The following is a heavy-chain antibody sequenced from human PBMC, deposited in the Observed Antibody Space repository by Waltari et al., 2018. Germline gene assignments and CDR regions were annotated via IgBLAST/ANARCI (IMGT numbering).Heavy chain of an antibody. CDR1: GFGLRYDG. CDR2: IRHDRSSE. V-gene: IGHV3-30*02. J-gene: IGHJ4*02. D-gene: IGHD6-19*01. Sequence: QVQLVESGGGVVRPGGSLRLSCVACGFGLRYDGMHWLRQAPGKGLEWVAFIRHDRSSEHYGESVKGRFIISTENFKNTLYLQMNSLRIEDTGIYYCAKDIRNGWYADYLGQGTLVTVSS. CDR3: AKDIRNGWYADY.